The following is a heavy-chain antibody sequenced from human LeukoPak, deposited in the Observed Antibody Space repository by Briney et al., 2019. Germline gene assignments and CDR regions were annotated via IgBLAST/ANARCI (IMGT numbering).Heavy chain of an antibody. V-gene: IGHV4-59*01. D-gene: IGHD6-19*01. CDR2: IYYSGST. Sequence: PSETLSLTCTVSGGSINSNYWSWIRQPPGKGLEWIGYIYYSGSTNYDPSLKSRVTISVDTSKNQFSLKLSSVTAADTAVYYCASISEQWLVNYWGQGTLVTVSS. CDR1: GGSINSNY. J-gene: IGHJ4*02. CDR3: ASISEQWLVNY.